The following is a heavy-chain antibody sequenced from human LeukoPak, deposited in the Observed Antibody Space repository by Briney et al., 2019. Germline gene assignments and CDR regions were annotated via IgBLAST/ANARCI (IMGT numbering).Heavy chain of an antibody. CDR2: IGGSDGRT. CDR3: AKDSSSYDWGYMDV. D-gene: IGHD3-22*01. CDR1: GFTFSSYA. J-gene: IGHJ6*03. V-gene: IGHV3-23*01. Sequence: GESLRLSCAASGFTFSSYAMSWVRQAPGKGLEWVSLIGGSDGRTRYADSVKGRFTISRDNSKNTLYLEMNSLRAEDTAVYYCAKDSSSYDWGYMDVWGKGTTVTISS.